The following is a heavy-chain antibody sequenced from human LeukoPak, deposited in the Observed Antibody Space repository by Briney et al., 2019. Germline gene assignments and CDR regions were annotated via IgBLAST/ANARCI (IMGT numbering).Heavy chain of an antibody. CDR3: ATGRYYDSSGYYYFDY. D-gene: IGHD3-22*01. V-gene: IGHV1-24*01. J-gene: IGHJ4*02. CDR2: FDPEDGET. Sequence: ASVKVSCKVSGYTLTELSMHWVRQAPGKGLEWMGGFDPEDGETIYAQKFQGRVTMTEDTSIDTAYMELSSLRSEDTAVYYCATGRYYDSSGYYYFDYWGQGTLVTVSS. CDR1: GYTLTELS.